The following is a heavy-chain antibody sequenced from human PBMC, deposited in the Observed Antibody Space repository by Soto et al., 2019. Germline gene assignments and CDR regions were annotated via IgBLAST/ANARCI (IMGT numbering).Heavy chain of an antibody. J-gene: IGHJ1*01. Sequence: ASVKVSCKASGYTFTSYDINWVRQATGQGLEWMGWMNPNSGNTGYAQKFQGRVTMTRNTSIRTADMELSSLRSEDTAVYYCARVGGDSVMSNQHWGQGTLVTVSS. D-gene: IGHD6-13*01. CDR1: GYTFTSYD. CDR2: MNPNSGNT. CDR3: ARVGGDSVMSNQH. V-gene: IGHV1-8*01.